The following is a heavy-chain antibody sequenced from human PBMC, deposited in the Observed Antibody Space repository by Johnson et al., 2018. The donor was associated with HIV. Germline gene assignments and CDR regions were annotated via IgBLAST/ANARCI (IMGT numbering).Heavy chain of an antibody. D-gene: IGHD1-26*01. Sequence: HVQLVESGGGVVQPGRSLRLSCAASGFTFSSYAMHWVRQAPGKGLEWVAVISYDGSNKYYTDSVKGRFTISRDNSKNTLYLQMSSRRAEDTAVYHCARDRIVGADYDAFDIWGQGTMVTVSS. V-gene: IGHV3-30*04. CDR3: ARDRIVGADYDAFDI. CDR1: GFTFSSYA. CDR2: ISYDGSNK. J-gene: IGHJ3*02.